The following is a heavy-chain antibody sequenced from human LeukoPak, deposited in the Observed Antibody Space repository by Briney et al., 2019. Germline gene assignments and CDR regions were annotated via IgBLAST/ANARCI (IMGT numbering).Heavy chain of an antibody. CDR2: ISSSSSYI. CDR1: GFTFSSYS. V-gene: IGHV3-21*01. D-gene: IGHD6-6*01. Sequence: GGSLRLSCAASGFTFSSYSMNWVRQAPGKGLEWVSSISSSSSYIYYADSVKGRFTISRDNAKDSLYLQMNSLRAEDTAVYYCARSGIAARSQIFDYWGQGTLVTVSS. J-gene: IGHJ4*02. CDR3: ARSGIAARSQIFDY.